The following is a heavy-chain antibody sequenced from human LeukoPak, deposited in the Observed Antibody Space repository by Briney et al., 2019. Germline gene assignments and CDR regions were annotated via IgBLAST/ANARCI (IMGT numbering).Heavy chain of an antibody. Sequence: SETLSLTCTVSGGSISTYYWTWIRQPPGKGLEWIGYIYSGSTNYNPSLNSRVTISVDTSKNQFFLKLSSVTAADTAVYYCAAGITGRTIDYWGQGTLVTVSS. V-gene: IGHV4-59*01. J-gene: IGHJ4*02. CDR2: IYSGST. CDR1: GGSISTYY. CDR3: AAGITGRTIDY. D-gene: IGHD1-20*01.